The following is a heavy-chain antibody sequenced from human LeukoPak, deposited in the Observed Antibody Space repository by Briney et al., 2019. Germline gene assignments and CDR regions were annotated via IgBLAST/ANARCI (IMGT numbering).Heavy chain of an antibody. J-gene: IGHJ4*02. D-gene: IGHD6-19*01. Sequence: GGSLRLSCAASGFTFSSSWMHWVRQGPGEGLVWVSRINEDGSSTSYADSVKGRFTISRDNAKNTLYLQMNSMRAEDTAVYYCASQRGGSNYGWVSDYWGQGTLGTVSS. CDR1: GFTFSSSW. CDR2: INEDGSST. CDR3: ASQRGGSNYGWVSDY. V-gene: IGHV3-74*01.